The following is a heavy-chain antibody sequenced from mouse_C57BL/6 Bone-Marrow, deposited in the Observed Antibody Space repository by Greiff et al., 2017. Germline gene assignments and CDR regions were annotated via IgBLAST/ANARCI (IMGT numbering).Heavy chain of an antibody. CDR2: IDPENGDT. V-gene: IGHV14-4*01. J-gene: IGHJ4*01. CDR1: GFNIKDDY. Sequence: VQLQQSGAELVRPGASVKLSCTASGFNIKDDYMHWVKQRPEQGLEWIGWIDPENGDTEYASKFQGKATITADTSSNTAYLQLSSLTSEDTAVYYCTLPGMDYWVQGTSVTVSS. CDR3: TLPGMDY.